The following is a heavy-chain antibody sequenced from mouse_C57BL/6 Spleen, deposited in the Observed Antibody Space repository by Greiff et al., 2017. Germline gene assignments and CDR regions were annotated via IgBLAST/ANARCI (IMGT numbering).Heavy chain of an antibody. V-gene: IGHV10-1*01. CDR3: VRQDYYAMDY. Sequence: EVNVVASGGGLVQPKGSLKLSCAASGFSFNTYAMNWVRQAPGKGLEWVARIRSKSNNYATYYADSVKDRFTISRDDSESMLYLQMNNLKTEDTAMYYCVRQDYYAMDYWGQGTSVTVSS. J-gene: IGHJ4*01. CDR2: IRSKSNNYAT. CDR1: GFSFNTYA.